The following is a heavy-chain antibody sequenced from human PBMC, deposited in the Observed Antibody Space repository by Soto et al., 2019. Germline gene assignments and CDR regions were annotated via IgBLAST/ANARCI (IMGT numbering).Heavy chain of an antibody. Sequence: EVQLVESGGGLVQPGGSLRLSCAASGFTFSDYWMHWVRQAPGKGPLWVSRITSDGRGTVYADSVQGRVTISRDNAKSTLYLQMNSLRVEDTAVYYCASAYGMEVWGQGTTVTVSS. CDR2: ITSDGRGT. D-gene: IGHD2-21*01. CDR1: GFTFSDYW. J-gene: IGHJ6*02. V-gene: IGHV3-74*01. CDR3: ASAYGMEV.